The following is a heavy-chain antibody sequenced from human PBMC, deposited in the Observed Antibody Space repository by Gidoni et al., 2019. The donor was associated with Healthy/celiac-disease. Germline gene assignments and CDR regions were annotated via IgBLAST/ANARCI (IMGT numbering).Heavy chain of an antibody. J-gene: IGHJ4*02. CDR1: GFIFSTYA. V-gene: IGHV3-30*02. Sequence: QVQLVESGGGGVQPGVSLRLSCDASGFIFSTYAMHLVRQAAGKGLEWVAFIRNDGSDKYYADSVRGRFTISRDNSKNTLYLQMNSLTGEDTAVYYCAKDLGTDYWGQGTLVTVSS. CDR3: AKDLGTDY. CDR2: IRNDGSDK.